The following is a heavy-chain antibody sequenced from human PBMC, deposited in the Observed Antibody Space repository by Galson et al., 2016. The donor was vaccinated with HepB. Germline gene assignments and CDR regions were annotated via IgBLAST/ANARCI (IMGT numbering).Heavy chain of an antibody. Sequence: SLRLSCAVSGFSFRSYAMHWVRQAPGKGLEWVTVISSDGDHKYYADAVKGRFTISRDNSKNTLYLEMSSLTADDTAVYYCAKQTTSWSVLGYFDYWGPGTLVTVSS. V-gene: IGHV3-30*18. CDR3: AKQTTSWSVLGYFDY. CDR1: GFSFRSYA. J-gene: IGHJ4*02. D-gene: IGHD1/OR15-1a*01. CDR2: ISSDGDHK.